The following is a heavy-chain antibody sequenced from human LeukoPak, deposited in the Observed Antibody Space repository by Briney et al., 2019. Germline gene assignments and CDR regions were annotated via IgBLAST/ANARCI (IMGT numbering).Heavy chain of an antibody. D-gene: IGHD2-2*01. CDR2: MNPNSGNT. V-gene: IGHV1-8*01. J-gene: IGHJ6*03. CDR1: GYTFTSYD. Sequence: ASVKASCKASGYTFTSYDINWVRQATGQGLEWMGWMNPNSGNTGYAQKFQGRVTMTRNTSISAAYMELSSLRSEDTAVYYCARGDIVVVPATIPSYYYSYYMDVWGKGTTVTVSS. CDR3: ARGDIVVVPATIPSYYYSYYMDV.